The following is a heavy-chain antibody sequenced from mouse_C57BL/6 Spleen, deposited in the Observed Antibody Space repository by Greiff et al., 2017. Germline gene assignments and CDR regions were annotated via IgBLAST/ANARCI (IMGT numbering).Heavy chain of an antibody. CDR2: IRSKSNNYAT. D-gene: IGHD2-3*01. V-gene: IGHV10-1*01. CDR3: VRHDYDGYYDAMDY. Sequence: EVQLVESGGGLVQPKGSLKLSCAASGFSFNTYAMNWVRQAPGKGLEWVARIRSKSNNYATYYADSVKDRFTISRDDSESMLYLQMNNLKTEDTAMYYWVRHDYDGYYDAMDYWGQGTSVTVSS. CDR1: GFSFNTYA. J-gene: IGHJ4*01.